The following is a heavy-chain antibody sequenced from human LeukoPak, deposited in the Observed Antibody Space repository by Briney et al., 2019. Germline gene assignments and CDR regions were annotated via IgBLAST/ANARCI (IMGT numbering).Heavy chain of an antibody. D-gene: IGHD3-22*01. Sequence: SETLSLTCAVYGGSFSSYYWSWIRQPPGKGLEWIGYIYYSGITNYNPSLKSRVTISVDTSKNQFSLKLSSVSASDTAVYYCARQTYYYDSSGYHYYFDYWGQGTLVAVSS. J-gene: IGHJ4*02. CDR2: IYYSGIT. V-gene: IGHV4-59*08. CDR1: GGSFSSYY. CDR3: ARQTYYYDSSGYHYYFDY.